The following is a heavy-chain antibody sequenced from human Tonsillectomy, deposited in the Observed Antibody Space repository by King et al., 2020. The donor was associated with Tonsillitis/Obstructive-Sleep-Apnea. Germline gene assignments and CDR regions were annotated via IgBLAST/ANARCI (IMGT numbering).Heavy chain of an antibody. D-gene: IGHD2-2*01. CDR2: INHSGST. V-gene: IGHV4-34*01. CDR3: ARERPTSIGYCSSTSCPAYMDV. CDR1: GGSFSGYY. J-gene: IGHJ6*03. Sequence: VQLQQWGAGLLKPSETLSLTCAVYGGSFSGYYWSWIRQPPGKGLEWIGEINHSGSTNYNPSLKSRVTISVDTSKNQFSLKLSSVTAAGTAVYYCARERPTSIGYCSSTSCPAYMDVWGKGTTVTVSS.